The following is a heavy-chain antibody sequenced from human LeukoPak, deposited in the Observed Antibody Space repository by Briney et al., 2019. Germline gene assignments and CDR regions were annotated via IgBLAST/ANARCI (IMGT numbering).Heavy chain of an antibody. J-gene: IGHJ4*02. D-gene: IGHD1-26*01. CDR2: IYYSGST. CDR1: GGSISSSSYY. Sequence: SETLSLTCTVSGGSISSSSYYWGWIRQPPGKGLEWIGSIYYSGSTYYNPSLKSRVTISVDTSKNQFSLRLTSVTAADTAVYYCARSYSGSFLYWGQGSLVTVSS. CDR3: ARSYSGSFLY. V-gene: IGHV4-39*07.